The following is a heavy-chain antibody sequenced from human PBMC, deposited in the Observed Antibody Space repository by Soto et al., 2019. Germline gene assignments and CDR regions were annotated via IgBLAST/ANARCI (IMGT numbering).Heavy chain of an antibody. J-gene: IGHJ4*02. V-gene: IGHV3-33*01. D-gene: IGHD3-22*01. CDR1: GFTFSNYG. Sequence: GGSLRLSCAASGFTFSNYGMHWVRQAPGKGLEWVAVIWYDGSNKYYADSVKGRFTISRVNSKNTVYLQVNSLRAEDTAVYYRARDRYYDSPGSQPDNWGQGTLVTVSS. CDR3: ARDRYYDSPGSQPDN. CDR2: IWYDGSNK.